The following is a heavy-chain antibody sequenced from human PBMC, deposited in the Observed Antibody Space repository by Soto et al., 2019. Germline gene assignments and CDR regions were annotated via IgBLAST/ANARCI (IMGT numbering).Heavy chain of an antibody. CDR3: AREGGAAPGARREWYLDL. CDR1: GYPLTDFY. Sequence: QVQLVQSGAEVKKPGASVTVSCKTSGYPLTDFYIHWVRQAPGQGLEWMAWINPHTGDTNTALKFQGRVTMTRDTSINTAFMELTRLSYDDTPVYYCAREGGAAPGARREWYLDLWGRGTLVSVSS. V-gene: IGHV1-2*02. D-gene: IGHD6-25*01. CDR2: INPHTGDT. J-gene: IGHJ2*01.